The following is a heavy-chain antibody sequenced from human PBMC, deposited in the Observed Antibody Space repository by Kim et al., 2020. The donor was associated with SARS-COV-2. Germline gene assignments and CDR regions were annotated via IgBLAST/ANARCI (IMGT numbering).Heavy chain of an antibody. Sequence: YYAHSVKGRFTISRDNSRNRLYLQMNSLRGDDTAVYYCARAEYSTSPNFDFWGQGTLVTVSS. V-gene: IGHV3-30*13. CDR3: ARAEYSTSPNFDF. D-gene: IGHD6-6*01. J-gene: IGHJ4*02.